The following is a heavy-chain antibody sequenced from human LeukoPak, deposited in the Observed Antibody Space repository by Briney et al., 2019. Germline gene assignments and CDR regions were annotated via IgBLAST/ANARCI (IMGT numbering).Heavy chain of an antibody. CDR3: AREPGDGGYDNFDY. V-gene: IGHV1-2*02. D-gene: IGHD5-12*01. J-gene: IGHJ4*02. CDR1: GYTFTGYD. Sequence: ASVKVSCKASGYTFTGYDMHWVRQAPGQGLEWMGWINPNNGGTHYAQKFQGRVTMTRDTSISTAYMELSRLRSDDTAVYYCAREPGDGGYDNFDYWGQGTLVTVSS. CDR2: INPNNGGT.